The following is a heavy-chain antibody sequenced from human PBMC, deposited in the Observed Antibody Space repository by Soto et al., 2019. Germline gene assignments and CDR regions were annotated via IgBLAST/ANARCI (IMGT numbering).Heavy chain of an antibody. Sequence: GGSLRLSCAASGFTFSSYGMHWVRQAPGKGLEWVSAISGSGGSTYYADSVKGRFTISRDNSKNTLYLQMNSLRAEDTAVYYCAKDHGSGWPEDAFDIWGQGTMVTVSS. D-gene: IGHD6-19*01. CDR3: AKDHGSGWPEDAFDI. CDR1: GFTFSSYG. J-gene: IGHJ3*02. V-gene: IGHV3-23*01. CDR2: ISGSGGST.